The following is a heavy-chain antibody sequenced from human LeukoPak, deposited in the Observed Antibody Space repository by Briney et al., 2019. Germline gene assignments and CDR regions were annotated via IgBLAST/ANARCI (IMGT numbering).Heavy chain of an antibody. J-gene: IGHJ4*02. Sequence: NPGGSLRLSCAAFGFTFSSYEMNWVRQAPGKGLEWVSYISSSSSYIYYADSVKGRFTISRDNAKNSLYLQMNSLRAEDTAVYYCASMGWAAAGDKGGYFDYWGQGTLVTVSS. CDR1: GFTFSSYE. V-gene: IGHV3-21*05. CDR2: ISSSSSYI. CDR3: ASMGWAAAGDKGGYFDY. D-gene: IGHD6-13*01.